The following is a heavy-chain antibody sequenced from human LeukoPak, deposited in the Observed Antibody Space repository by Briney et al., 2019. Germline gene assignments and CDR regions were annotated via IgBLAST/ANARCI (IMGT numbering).Heavy chain of an antibody. CDR3: AKESHGYCSGGSCYRAGWFDY. CDR2: ISWNTGSI. Sequence: GRSLRLSCAASGFTFDDYAMHWVRQAPGKGLEWVSGISWNTGSIGYADSVKGRFTISRDNAKNSLYLQMNCLRAEDTALYYCAKESHGYCSGGSCYRAGWFDYWGQGTLVTVSS. J-gene: IGHJ4*02. CDR1: GFTFDDYA. V-gene: IGHV3-9*01. D-gene: IGHD2-15*01.